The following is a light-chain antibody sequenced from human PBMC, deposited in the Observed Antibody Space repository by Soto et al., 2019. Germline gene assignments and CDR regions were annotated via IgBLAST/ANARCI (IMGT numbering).Light chain of an antibody. CDR1: SSNIGSNT. CDR2: SND. CDR3: TAWDDSLNGRL. V-gene: IGLV1-44*01. J-gene: IGLJ2*01. Sequence: QSVLTQLPSASGTPGQRVTFSCSGSSSNIGSNTVNWYQQVPGTAPKLLIYSNDRRPSGVPDRFSGSKSGTSASLAISGLQSEDEADYYCTAWDDSLNGRLFGGGTKLTVL.